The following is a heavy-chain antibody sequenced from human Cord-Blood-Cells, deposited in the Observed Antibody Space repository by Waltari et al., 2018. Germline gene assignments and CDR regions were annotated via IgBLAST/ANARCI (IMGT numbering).Heavy chain of an antibody. J-gene: IGHJ3*02. D-gene: IGHD1-26*01. CDR3: ARSSIVGATHAFDI. Sequence: QLQLQESGPGLVKPSETLSLTCTVSGGSISSSSYYWGWIRQPPGKGLEWIGSIYYSGSTYYNPSLKSRVTISVYTSKNQFSLKLSSVTAADTAVYYCARSSIVGATHAFDIWGQGTMVTVSS. CDR1: GGSISSSSYY. CDR2: IYYSGST. V-gene: IGHV4-39*07.